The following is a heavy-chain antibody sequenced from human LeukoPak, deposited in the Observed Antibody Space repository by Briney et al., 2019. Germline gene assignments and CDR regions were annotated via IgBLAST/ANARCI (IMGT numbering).Heavy chain of an antibody. CDR1: GYTFIRYG. V-gene: IGHV1-18*01. J-gene: IGHJ4*02. Sequence: ASVKVSCKASGYTFIRYGFSWVRQAPGQGLERMGWISAYNGDTNYAQKVQGRVTMTTDTSTTTAYMELRSLRSDDTAVYYCARDQGNGYLGDYWGQGTLVTVSS. D-gene: IGHD3-22*01. CDR2: ISAYNGDT. CDR3: ARDQGNGYLGDY.